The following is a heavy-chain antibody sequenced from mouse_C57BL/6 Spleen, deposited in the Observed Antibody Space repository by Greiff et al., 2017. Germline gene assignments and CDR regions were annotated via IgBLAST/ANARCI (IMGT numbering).Heavy chain of an antibody. CDR3: TGRGRGLDY. V-gene: IGHV6-3*01. J-gene: IGHJ2*01. CDR1: GFTFSNYW. Sequence: EVQVVESGGGLVQPGGSMKLSCVASGFTFSNYWMNWVRQSPEKGLEWVAQIRLKSDNYATHYAVSVKGRFTISRDDCKSSVYLQMNNLRAEDTGSYYCTGRGRGLDYWGQGTTLTVSA. CDR2: IRLKSDNYAT.